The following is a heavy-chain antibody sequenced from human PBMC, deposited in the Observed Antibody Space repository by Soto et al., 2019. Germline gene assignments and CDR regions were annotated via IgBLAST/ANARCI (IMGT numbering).Heavy chain of an antibody. V-gene: IGHV4-39*01. CDR3: ARQRTTVVTQAYFDH. J-gene: IGHJ4*02. CDR2: IYYSGRT. CDR1: GESISSSSYY. Sequence: SETPSLTCIVSGESISSSSYYWGWIRQPPGKGLEWIGSIYYSGRTYYNPSFKSRVTISIDTSKNQFSLKLSSVTATDTAVYYCARQRTTVVTQAYFDHWGQGALVTVSS. D-gene: IGHD2-21*02.